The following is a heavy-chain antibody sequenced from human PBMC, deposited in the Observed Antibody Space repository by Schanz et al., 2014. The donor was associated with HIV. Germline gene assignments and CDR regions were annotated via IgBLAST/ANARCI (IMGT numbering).Heavy chain of an antibody. J-gene: IGHJ4*02. CDR1: GFTFSSYA. CDR2: ISGSGGST. CDR3: ARNEYNLLPFDH. V-gene: IGHV3-23*04. D-gene: IGHD1-20*01. Sequence: EVQLVESGGGLIQRGGSLRLSCAASGFTFSSYAMSWVRQAPGKGLEWVSDISGSGGSTYYADSVKGRFTISRDNSKNTLSLQMSSLRAEDTAVYFCARNEYNLLPFDHWGQGTLVIVSS.